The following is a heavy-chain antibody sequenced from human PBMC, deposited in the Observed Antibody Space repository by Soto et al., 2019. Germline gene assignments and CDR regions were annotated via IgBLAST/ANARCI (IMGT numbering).Heavy chain of an antibody. CDR2: ISYDGSNK. V-gene: IGHV3-30*03. J-gene: IGHJ3*02. CDR1: GFTFSSYG. CDR3: AREFGSGSYDAFDI. D-gene: IGHD3-3*01. Sequence: GGSLRLSCAASGFTFSSYGMHWVRQAPGKGLEWVAVISYDGSNKYYADSVKGRFTISRDNSKNTLYLQMNSLRAEDTAVYYCAREFGSGSYDAFDIWGQGTMVTVSS.